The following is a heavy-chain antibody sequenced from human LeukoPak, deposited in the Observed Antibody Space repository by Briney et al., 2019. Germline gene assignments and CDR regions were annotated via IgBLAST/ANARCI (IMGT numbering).Heavy chain of an antibody. Sequence: SETLSLTCTVSGGSISSSSYYWGWIRQPPGKGLEWIVSIYYSGSTYYNPSLKSRVTISVNTSKNQFSLKLSSVTAADTAVYYCARHLSVGATDYWGQGTLVTVSS. D-gene: IGHD1-26*01. CDR3: ARHLSVGATDY. J-gene: IGHJ4*02. CDR1: GGSISSSSYY. CDR2: IYYSGST. V-gene: IGHV4-39*01.